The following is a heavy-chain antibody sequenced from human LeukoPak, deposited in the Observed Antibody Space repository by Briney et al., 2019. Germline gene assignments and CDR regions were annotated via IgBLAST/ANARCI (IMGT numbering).Heavy chain of an antibody. D-gene: IGHD3-9*01. CDR1: GFTFSSYG. Sequence: GGSLRLSCAASGFTFSSYGMHWVRQAPGKGLEWVAVISYDGSNKYYADSVKGRFTISRDNAKNSLYLQMNSLRAEDTAVYYCAKGGPYDILTGKNAFDIWGQGTMVTVSS. J-gene: IGHJ3*02. CDR2: ISYDGSNK. V-gene: IGHV3-30*18. CDR3: AKGGPYDILTGKNAFDI.